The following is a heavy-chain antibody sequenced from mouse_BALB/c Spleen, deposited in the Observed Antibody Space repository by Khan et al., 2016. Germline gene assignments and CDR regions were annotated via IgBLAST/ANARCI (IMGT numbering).Heavy chain of an antibody. Sequence: EVQLQESGPSLVKPSQTLSLTCSVTGDSITSGYWNWIRKFPGHKLEYMGYISSSGSTSYNPSLNSRNSIPRDTSKNQYYLQLNSVTTEDTATYYCATYDGYLLGYWGQGTTLTVSS. CDR1: GDSITSGY. D-gene: IGHD2-3*01. CDR3: ATYDGYLLGY. J-gene: IGHJ2*01. V-gene: IGHV3-8*02. CDR2: ISSSGST.